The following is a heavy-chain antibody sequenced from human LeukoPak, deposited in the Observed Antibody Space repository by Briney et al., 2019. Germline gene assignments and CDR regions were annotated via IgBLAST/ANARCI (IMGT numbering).Heavy chain of an antibody. CDR3: ARGRYSSSWYYFDY. CDR1: GYSISSGYY. D-gene: IGHD6-13*01. J-gene: IGHJ4*02. CDR2: IYHSGST. V-gene: IGHV4-38-2*01. Sequence: PSETLSLTCAVSGYSISSGYYWGWIRQPPGKGLEWIGSIYHSGSTYYNPSLKSRVTISVDTSKNQFSLKLSSVTAADTAVYYCARGRYSSSWYYFDYWGQGTLVTVSS.